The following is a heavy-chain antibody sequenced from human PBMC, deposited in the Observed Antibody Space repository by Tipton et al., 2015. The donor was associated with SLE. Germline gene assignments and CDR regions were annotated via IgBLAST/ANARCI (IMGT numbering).Heavy chain of an antibody. CDR1: GYSFTSSW. V-gene: IGHV5-51*03. CDR3: ARRAGAARLFDI. J-gene: IGHJ3*02. D-gene: IGHD6-6*01. CDR2: TYGGDSET. Sequence: QLVQSGAEVKKPGEPLKISCKGSGYSFTSSWIGWVRQMPGKGLEWMGITYGGDSETRYSPPFQGQVTISADKSISTAYLRWSSRKASGSGMYCCARRAGAARLFDIWGQGRMVTVSS.